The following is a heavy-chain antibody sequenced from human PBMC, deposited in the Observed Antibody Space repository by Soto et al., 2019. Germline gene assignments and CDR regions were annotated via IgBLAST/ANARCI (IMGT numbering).Heavy chain of an antibody. V-gene: IGHV3-13*01. CDR3: ARPLAGGMDX. Sequence: EVSLRLSCAASGFTNSSYDMHWVRQATGKGLAWVASICIAGDTYYPGSVKGLFTISRENAKNSLYLQMNRLRAGDTAVYYCARPLAGGMDXWGRGSTVTASX. CDR1: GFTNSSYD. CDR2: ICIAGDT. J-gene: IGHJ6*01.